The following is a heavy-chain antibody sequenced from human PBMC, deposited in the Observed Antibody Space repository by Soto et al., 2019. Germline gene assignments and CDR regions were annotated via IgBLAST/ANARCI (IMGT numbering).Heavy chain of an antibody. CDR1: GGSISSGDYY. D-gene: IGHD2-2*01. V-gene: IGHV4-30-4*01. Sequence: QVQLQESGPGLVKPSQTLSLTCTVSGGSISSGDYYWSWIRQPPGKGLEWIGYIYYSGSTYYNPSIKSRVTISVDTSKNQFSLKLSSVTAADTAVYYCARVVPAALDVYYYYGMDVWGQGTTVTVSS. CDR3: ARVVPAALDVYYYYGMDV. CDR2: IYYSGST. J-gene: IGHJ6*02.